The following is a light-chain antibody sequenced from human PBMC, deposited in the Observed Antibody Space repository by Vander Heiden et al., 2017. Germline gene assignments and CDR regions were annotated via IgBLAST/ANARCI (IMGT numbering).Light chain of an antibody. J-gene: IGLJ1*01. V-gene: IGLV3-21*02. CDR1: NSGSKS. CDR2: DDS. CDR3: QVWDSSSEHYV. Sequence: SYVLIQPPSVSVAPGQTARITCGGNNSGSKSVHWYQQKPGQAPVLVVDDDSDRPSGIPGRFAGSNSGNTATLTISRVEAGDEADDDCQVWDSSSEHYVFGTGNKVTVL.